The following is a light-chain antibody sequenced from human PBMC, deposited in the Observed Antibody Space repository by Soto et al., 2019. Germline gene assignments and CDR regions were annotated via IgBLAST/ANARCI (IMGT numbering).Light chain of an antibody. V-gene: IGKV1-5*03. CDR3: QQYNSYSPT. J-gene: IGKJ1*01. CDR2: KAS. Sequence: SKVGESLSALSASLGKRVTITCRASQSISSWLAWYQQKPGKAPKLLIYKASSLESGVPSRFSGSGSGTEFTLTISSLQPEDFATYYCQQYNSYSPTFGQGTKVDIK. CDR1: QSISSW.